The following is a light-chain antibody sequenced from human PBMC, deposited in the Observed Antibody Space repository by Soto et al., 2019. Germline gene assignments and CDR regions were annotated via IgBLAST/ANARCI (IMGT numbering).Light chain of an antibody. CDR3: QQYNSYSLT. Sequence: DIQMTQSPSILSASVGDRVTITCRASQIISSRLAWYQQKPGKAPKLLIYDAYNLESGVPSRFSGSGSGTEFTLTISSPQPDDFATYYCQQYNSYSLTFGGGTKVEIK. J-gene: IGKJ4*01. CDR2: DAY. V-gene: IGKV1-5*01. CDR1: QIISSR.